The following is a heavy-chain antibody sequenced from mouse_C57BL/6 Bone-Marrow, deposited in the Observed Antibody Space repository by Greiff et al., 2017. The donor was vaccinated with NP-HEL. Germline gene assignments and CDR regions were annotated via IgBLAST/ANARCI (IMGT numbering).Heavy chain of an antibody. J-gene: IGHJ2*01. D-gene: IGHD1-1*01. V-gene: IGHV5-4*01. CDR1: GFTFSRYA. CDR3: ASDGSGWDY. CDR2: ISAGGSYT. Sequence: EVQLMESGACLLKPGGSLKLSCAASGFTFSRYAMSWVRQTPEKRLEWVATISAGGSYTYYTDNVKGRFTITRDNAKNNLYLQMSHLKSEDTAMYNSASDGSGWDYWGQGTTLTVAS.